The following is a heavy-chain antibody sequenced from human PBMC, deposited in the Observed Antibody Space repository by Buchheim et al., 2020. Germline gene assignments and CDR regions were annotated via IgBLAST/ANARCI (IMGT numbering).Heavy chain of an antibody. Sequence: QVQLVESGGGVVQPGRSLRLSCAASGFTFSSYAMHWVRQAPGKGLEWVAVISYDGSNKYYADSVKGRFTISRDNSKNTLYLQMNSLRAEDTAVYYCAREGYSSSWYRYYYGMDVWGQGTT. CDR3: AREGYSSSWYRYYYGMDV. D-gene: IGHD6-13*01. CDR2: ISYDGSNK. CDR1: GFTFSSYA. J-gene: IGHJ6*02. V-gene: IGHV3-30-3*01.